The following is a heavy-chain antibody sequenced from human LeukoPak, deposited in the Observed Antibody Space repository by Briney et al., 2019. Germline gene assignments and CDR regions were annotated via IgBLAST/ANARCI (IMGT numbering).Heavy chain of an antibody. J-gene: IGHJ6*02. CDR3: AKDMGIAVAGTNYYYGMDV. CDR1: GFTFDDYA. CDR2: ISWDGGST. D-gene: IGHD6-19*01. V-gene: IGHV3-43D*03. Sequence: QSGGSLRLSCAASGFTFDDYAMHWVRQAPGKGLEWVSLISWDGGSTYYADSVKGRFTISRDNSKNSLYLQMNSLRAEDTALYYCAKDMGIAVAGTNYYYGMDVWGQGTTVTVSS.